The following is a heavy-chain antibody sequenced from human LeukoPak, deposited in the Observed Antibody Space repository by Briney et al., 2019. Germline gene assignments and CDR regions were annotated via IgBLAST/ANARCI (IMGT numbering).Heavy chain of an antibody. V-gene: IGHV3-73*01. Sequence: GGSLKLSCAASGFTFSGSAMHWVRQASGKGLEWVGRIRSKANSYATAYAASVKGRFTISRDDSKNTAYLQMNSLKTEDTAVYYCARIDAFDIWGQGTMVTVSS. CDR2: IRSKANSYAT. CDR1: GFTFSGSA. CDR3: ARIDAFDI. J-gene: IGHJ3*02.